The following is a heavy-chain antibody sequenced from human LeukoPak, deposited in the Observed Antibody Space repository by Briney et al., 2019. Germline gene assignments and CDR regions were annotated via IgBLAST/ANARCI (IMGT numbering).Heavy chain of an antibody. Sequence: GASVKVSCKASGYTFTGYYIHWVRQAPGQGLEWMGWINPNINGTNYAQKFQGRVTMTRDTSISTAYMELSRLRSDDTAVYYCARVGIAARRVERKYNWFDPWGQGTLVTVSS. D-gene: IGHD6-6*01. CDR2: INPNINGT. J-gene: IGHJ5*02. V-gene: IGHV1-2*02. CDR1: GYTFTGYY. CDR3: ARVGIAARRVERKYNWFDP.